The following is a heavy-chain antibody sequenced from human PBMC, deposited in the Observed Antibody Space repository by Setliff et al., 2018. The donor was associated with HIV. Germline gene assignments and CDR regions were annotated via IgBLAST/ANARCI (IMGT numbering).Heavy chain of an antibody. V-gene: IGHV4-34*01. J-gene: IGHJ5*02. CDR1: SGSFSGYY. D-gene: IGHD1-1*01. CDR3: ARGPRRAGTPRGWFDP. Sequence: ASETLSLTCAVYSGSFSGYYWSWIRQPPGKGLEWIGEINHSGSTNYNPSLKSRVTVSVDTSKNQFSLKLSSVTAADTAVYYCARGPRRAGTPRGWFDPWGQGTLVTVSS. CDR2: INHSGST.